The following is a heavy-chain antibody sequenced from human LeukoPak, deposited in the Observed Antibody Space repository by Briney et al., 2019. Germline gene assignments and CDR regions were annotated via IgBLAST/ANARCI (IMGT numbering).Heavy chain of an antibody. Sequence: GGSLRLSCAATGFTFSNYAMSWVRQGPGKGLEWVSSISDSGGKTYYADSVKGRFAISRDNSKNTLYLQMDSLRAEDTAVYYCAKGRLVLDYWGQGTLVTVSS. CDR1: GFTFSNYA. V-gene: IGHV3-23*01. J-gene: IGHJ4*02. CDR2: ISDSGGKT. CDR3: AKGRLVLDY. D-gene: IGHD6-6*01.